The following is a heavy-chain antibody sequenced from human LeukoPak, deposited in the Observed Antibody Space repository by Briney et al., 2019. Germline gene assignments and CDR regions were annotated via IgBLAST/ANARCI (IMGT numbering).Heavy chain of an antibody. V-gene: IGHV3-73*01. Sequence: GGSLKLSCAASGFTFSGSAMHWVRQASGKGLEWVGRIRSKANSYATAYAASVKGSFTISRDDSKNTAYLQMNSLKTEDTAVYYCIAVVGHITKRDWFDPWGQGTLVTVSS. CDR1: GFTFSGSA. CDR2: IRSKANSYAT. CDR3: IAVVGHITKRDWFDP. D-gene: IGHD3-10*01. J-gene: IGHJ5*02.